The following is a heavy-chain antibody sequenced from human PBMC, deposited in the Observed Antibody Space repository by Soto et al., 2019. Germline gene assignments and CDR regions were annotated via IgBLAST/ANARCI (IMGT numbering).Heavy chain of an antibody. CDR2: IYYSGST. CDR3: ARHGVVGATGYYYYGMDV. J-gene: IGHJ6*02. CDR1: GGSISSRSYY. V-gene: IGHV4-39*01. D-gene: IGHD1-26*01. Sequence: QLQLQESGPGLVKPSETLSLTCTVSGGSISSRSYYWGWIRQPPGKGLEWIGSIYYSGSTYYNPSLKSRVTISVDTSKNQFSLKLSSVTAADTAVYYCARHGVVGATGYYYYGMDVWGQGTTVTVSS.